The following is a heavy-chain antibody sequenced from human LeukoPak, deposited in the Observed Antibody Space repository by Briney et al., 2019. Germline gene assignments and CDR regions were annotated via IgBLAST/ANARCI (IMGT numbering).Heavy chain of an antibody. CDR3: AREIGWYGGRWFDP. J-gene: IGHJ5*02. Sequence: SETLSLTCTVSGGSISSYYWSWIRQPPGKGLEWIGYIYYSGSTNYNPSLKSRVTISVATSKNQFSLKLSSVTAADTAVYYCAREIGWYGGRWFDPWGQGTLVTVSS. D-gene: IGHD6-19*01. V-gene: IGHV4-59*12. CDR1: GGSISSYY. CDR2: IYYSGST.